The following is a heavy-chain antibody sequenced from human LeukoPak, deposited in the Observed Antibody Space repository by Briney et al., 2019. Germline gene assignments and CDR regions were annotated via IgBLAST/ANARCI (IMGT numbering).Heavy chain of an antibody. Sequence: SETLFLTCTVSGGSIRNYYWSWIRQSPGRGLEWIGDISDSGRTSYNPSLMSRVTISVDTSKNQFSLKVNSVTAADTAVYYCARHAYSNYEHWYFDLWGRSTLVTVSS. J-gene: IGHJ2*01. V-gene: IGHV4-59*01. CDR3: ARHAYSNYEHWYFDL. CDR1: GGSIRNYY. CDR2: ISDSGRT. D-gene: IGHD4-11*01.